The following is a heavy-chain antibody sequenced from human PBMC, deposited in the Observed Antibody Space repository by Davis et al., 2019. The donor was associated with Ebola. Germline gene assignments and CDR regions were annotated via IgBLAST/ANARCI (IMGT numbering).Heavy chain of an antibody. CDR1: GFVFSSYV. CDR3: AKDTSNVWFDV. CDR2: LGLSADT. V-gene: IGHV3-23*01. Sequence: GVSLKISCAASGFVFSSYVMSWVRRAPGKGLEWVSTLGLSADTYYADSVKGRFTISRDNSKNTLHLQMNSLRVEDTAIYYCAKDTSNVWFDVWGQGTTVTVSS. D-gene: IGHD6-19*01. J-gene: IGHJ6*02.